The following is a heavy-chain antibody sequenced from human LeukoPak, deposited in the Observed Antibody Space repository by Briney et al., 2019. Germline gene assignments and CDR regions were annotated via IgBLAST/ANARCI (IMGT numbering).Heavy chain of an antibody. CDR3: APPMVRGVILPDY. J-gene: IGHJ4*02. Sequence: PGGSLRLSCAGSGFTFSSYSMNWVRQAPGKGLEWVSSITSSNNYIYYADSMKGRFTISRDNAKNSLYLQMNSLRAEDTAVYYCAPPMVRGVILPDYWGQGTLVTVSS. CDR2: ITSSNNYI. V-gene: IGHV3-21*01. CDR1: GFTFSSYS. D-gene: IGHD3-10*01.